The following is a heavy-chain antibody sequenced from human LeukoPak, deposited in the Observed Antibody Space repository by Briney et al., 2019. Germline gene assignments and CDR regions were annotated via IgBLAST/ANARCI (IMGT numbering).Heavy chain of an antibody. Sequence: ASVKVSCKASGGTFSSYAISWVRQAPGQGLEWMGIINPSGGSTSYAQKFQGRVTMTRDTSTSTVYMELSSLRSEDTAVYYCARDLFSSIVAGINWFDPWGQGTLVTVSS. CDR1: GGTFSSYA. CDR2: INPSGGST. D-gene: IGHD6-19*01. J-gene: IGHJ5*02. V-gene: IGHV1-46*01. CDR3: ARDLFSSIVAGINWFDP.